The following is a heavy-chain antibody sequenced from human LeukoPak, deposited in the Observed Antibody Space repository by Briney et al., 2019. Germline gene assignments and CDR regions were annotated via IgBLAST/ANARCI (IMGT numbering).Heavy chain of an antibody. CDR1: GYTFTSYY. V-gene: IGHV1-46*01. Sequence: ASVKVSCKAFGYTFTSYYMRWVRQAPGQGPEWMGGISPIGGSTTYAQKFQGRVTLTADVSTSTDYLELSSLRSEDTAVYYCAREHFDWLSVSKINCFDPWGQGSLVTVSS. D-gene: IGHD3-9*01. CDR3: AREHFDWLSVSKINCFDP. J-gene: IGHJ5*02. CDR2: ISPIGGST.